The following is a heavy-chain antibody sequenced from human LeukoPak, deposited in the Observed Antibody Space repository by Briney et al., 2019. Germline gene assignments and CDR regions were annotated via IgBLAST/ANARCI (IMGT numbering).Heavy chain of an antibody. CDR1: GFTFSSYS. V-gene: IGHV3-21*01. CDR2: ISSSSSYI. Sequence: PGGSLRLSCAASGFTFSSYSMNWVRQAPGKGLEWVSSISSSSSYIYYADSVKRRFTISRENAKNSLYLQMNSLRPEDTAVYYCARDGSGWNYYYYYYMDVWGKGTTVTVSS. CDR3: ARDGSGWNYYYYYYMDV. J-gene: IGHJ6*03. D-gene: IGHD6-19*01.